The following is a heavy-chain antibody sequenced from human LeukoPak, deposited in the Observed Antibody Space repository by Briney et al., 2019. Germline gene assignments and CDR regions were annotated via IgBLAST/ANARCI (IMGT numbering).Heavy chain of an antibody. CDR3: AKGSRTSLEY. CDR2: ISWNSGTL. D-gene: IGHD1-14*01. V-gene: IGHV3-9*01. Sequence: SLRLSCAASGFTFDDYAMHWVRQAPGKGLEWVSGISWNSGTLGYADSVKGRFTISRDNAKNSLYLQMNSLRAEDTALYYCAKGSRTSLEYWGQGTLVTVSS. CDR1: GFTFDDYA. J-gene: IGHJ4*02.